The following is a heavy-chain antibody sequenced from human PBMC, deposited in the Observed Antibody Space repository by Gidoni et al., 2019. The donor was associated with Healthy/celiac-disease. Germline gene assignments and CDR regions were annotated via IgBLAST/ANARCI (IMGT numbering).Heavy chain of an antibody. CDR1: GFSLSNARMG. V-gene: IGHV2-26*01. J-gene: IGHJ6*02. CDR2: IFSNDEK. CDR3: ARSLGGGSGSYFNYYGMDV. Sequence: QVTLKESGPVLVKPTETLTLTCTVSGFSLSNARMGVSWIRQPPGKALEWLAHIFSNDEKSYSTSLKSRLTISKDTSKSQVVLTMTNMDPVDTATYYCARSLGGGSGSYFNYYGMDVWGQGTTVTVSS. D-gene: IGHD3-10*01.